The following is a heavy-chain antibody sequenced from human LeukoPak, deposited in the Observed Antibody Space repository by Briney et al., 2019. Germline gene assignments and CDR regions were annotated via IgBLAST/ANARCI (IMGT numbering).Heavy chain of an antibody. D-gene: IGHD2-2*01. J-gene: IGHJ4*02. CDR1: GGSFSGYY. CDR3: ARGTAAPFY. Sequence: SEALSLTCAVYGGSFSGYYWSWIRQPPGKGLEWIGEINHSGSTNYNPPLKSRVTISVDTSKNQFSLKLSSVTAADTAVYYCARGTAAPFYWGQGTLVTVSS. V-gene: IGHV4-34*01. CDR2: INHSGST.